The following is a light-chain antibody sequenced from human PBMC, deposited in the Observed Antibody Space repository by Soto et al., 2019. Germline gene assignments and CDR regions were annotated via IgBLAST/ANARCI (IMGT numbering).Light chain of an antibody. CDR1: QSVSSNY. J-gene: IGKJ1*01. Sequence: EIVLTQSPGTLSLSPGERATLSCRASQSVSSNYLAWYQQKPGQAPRLLMYGVSSRATGIPDRFSGRGSGTDFTLTISRLEPEDFAVYYCLQYGSSPWTFGQGTKVEIK. CDR2: GVS. V-gene: IGKV3-20*01. CDR3: LQYGSSPWT.